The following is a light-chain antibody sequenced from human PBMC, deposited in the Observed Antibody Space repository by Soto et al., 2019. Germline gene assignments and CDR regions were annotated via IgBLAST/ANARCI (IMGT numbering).Light chain of an antibody. CDR3: QQANSFPRT. CDR1: QAISTW. CDR2: AAS. V-gene: IGKV1D-12*01. J-gene: IGKJ1*01. Sequence: DIQMTQSPSSVSASVGDRVTITCRASQAISTWLAWYQQKPGKAPKLLIYAASNLQTGVPSRFRGSGSGTDFTLTISSLQPEDFATYYSQQANSFPRTFGQGTKVEIK.